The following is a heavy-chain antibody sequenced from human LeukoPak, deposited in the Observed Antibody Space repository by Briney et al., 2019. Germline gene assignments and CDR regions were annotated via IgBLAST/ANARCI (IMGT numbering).Heavy chain of an antibody. J-gene: IGHJ6*03. CDR3: ARGWWLRNYYYYMDV. Sequence: GASVKVSCKASGGTFSSYAISWVRQAPGQGLEWMGGIIPIFGTANYAQKFQGRVTITADESTSTAYMELSSLRSEDTAVYYCARGWWLRNYYYYMDVWGKGTTVTISS. D-gene: IGHD5-12*01. CDR2: IIPIFGTA. CDR1: GGTFSSYA. V-gene: IGHV1-69*13.